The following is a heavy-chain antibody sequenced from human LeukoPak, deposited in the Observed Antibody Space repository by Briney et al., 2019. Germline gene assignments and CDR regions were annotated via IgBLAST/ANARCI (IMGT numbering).Heavy chain of an antibody. D-gene: IGHD1-26*01. Sequence: SETLSLTCTVSGGSISSSSYYWGWIRQPPGKGLERIGSIYYRGSTYYNPSLKSRITISLDTSKNQFSLQLSSVTAADTAVYYCARQGSHYNLILEWGQGTLVTVSS. V-gene: IGHV4-39*01. CDR3: ARQGSHYNLILE. CDR1: GGSISSSSYY. CDR2: IYYRGST. J-gene: IGHJ4*02.